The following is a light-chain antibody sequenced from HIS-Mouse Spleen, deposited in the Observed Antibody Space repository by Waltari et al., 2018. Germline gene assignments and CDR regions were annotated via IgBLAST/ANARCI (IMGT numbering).Light chain of an antibody. CDR2: EVS. CDR1: SSHGGGYNY. J-gene: IGLJ1*01. V-gene: IGLV2-8*01. CDR3: SSYAGSNNLNV. Sequence: QSALTQPPSASGSPGQSVTISCTGTSSHGGGYNYLSWYQQHPAKAPKLMIYEVSKRPSGVPDRFSGSKSGNTASLTVSGLQAEDEADYYCSSYAGSNNLNVFGTGTKVTVL.